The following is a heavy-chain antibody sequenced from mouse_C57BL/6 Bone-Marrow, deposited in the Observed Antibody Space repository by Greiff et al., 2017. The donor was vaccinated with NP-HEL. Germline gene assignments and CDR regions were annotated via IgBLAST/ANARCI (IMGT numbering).Heavy chain of an antibody. CDR3: TVYDGYYYWYFDV. D-gene: IGHD2-3*01. Sequence: VQLQQSGAELVRPGASVKLSCTASGFNIKDYYMHWVKQRPEQGLEWIGRIAPEDGDTEYAPKFQGKATMTADTSSNTAYLQLSSLTSEDTAVYYCTVYDGYYYWYFDVWGTGTTVTVSS. CDR1: GFNIKDYY. J-gene: IGHJ1*03. V-gene: IGHV14-1*01. CDR2: IAPEDGDT.